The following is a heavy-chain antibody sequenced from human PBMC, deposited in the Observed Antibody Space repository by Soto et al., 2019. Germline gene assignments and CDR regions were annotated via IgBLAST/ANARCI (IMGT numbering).Heavy chain of an antibody. CDR3: ARDLRGFLETNFDD. V-gene: IGHV1-46*01. CDR2: INPSGGST. Sequence: ASVKVSCKASGYSFTSYYMHWVRRAPGQGLEWMGIINPSGGSTSYAQKFQGRVTMTRDTSTSTAYMELSSLRSEDTAVYYCARDLRGFLETNFDDWGQGTRVTVAS. D-gene: IGHD3-3*01. CDR1: GYSFTSYY. J-gene: IGHJ4*02.